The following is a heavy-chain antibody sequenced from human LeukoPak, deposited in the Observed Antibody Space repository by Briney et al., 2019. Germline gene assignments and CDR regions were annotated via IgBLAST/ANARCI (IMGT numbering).Heavy chain of an antibody. V-gene: IGHV1-2*02. D-gene: IGHD3-22*01. CDR2: INPNSGGT. CDR3: ARSKYYYDSSEVLGS. J-gene: IGHJ4*02. Sequence: ASVKVSCKASGYTFTCYYMHWVRQAPGQGLEWMGWINPNSGGTNYAQKFQGRVTMTRDTSISTAYMELSRLRSDDTAVYYCARSKYYYDSSEVLGSWGQGTLVTVSS. CDR1: GYTFTCYY.